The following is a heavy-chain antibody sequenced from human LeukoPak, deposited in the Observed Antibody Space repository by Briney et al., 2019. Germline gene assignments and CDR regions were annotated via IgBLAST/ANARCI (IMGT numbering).Heavy chain of an antibody. V-gene: IGHV4-61*02. J-gene: IGHJ4*02. Sequence: PSQTLSLTCTVSGGSISSGSYYWSWIRQPAGKGLEWIGRFHTSGGTKYSPSLESRLTVSVDTSKNQFSLKLSSVTAADTAVYYCARDRCSTSCYDYWGQGTLVTVSS. CDR2: FHTSGGT. CDR3: ARDRCSTSCYDY. D-gene: IGHD2-2*01. CDR1: GGSISSGSYY.